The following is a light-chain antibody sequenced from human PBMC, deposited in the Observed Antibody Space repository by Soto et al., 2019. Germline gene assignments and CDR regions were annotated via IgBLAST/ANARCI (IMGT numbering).Light chain of an antibody. V-gene: IGKV1-39*01. CDR3: QHSYSTPYT. CDR1: QSISGY. J-gene: IGKJ2*01. CDR2: AAS. Sequence: DIQMTQSPSSLSASVGDRVTITCRTSQSISGYLNWYQQKPGKAPKFLIYAASSLQSGVPSRFSGSGSVTDFTLTISSLQPEDFATYYCQHSYSTPYTFGQGTKLEIK.